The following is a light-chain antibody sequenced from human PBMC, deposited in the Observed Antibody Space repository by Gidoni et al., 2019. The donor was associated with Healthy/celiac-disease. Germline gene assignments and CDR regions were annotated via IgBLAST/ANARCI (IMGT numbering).Light chain of an antibody. CDR1: KIGSKS. J-gene: IGLJ1*01. CDR2: DDS. V-gene: IGLV3-21*02. CDR3: QVWDSSSDHPV. Sequence: SYVLTQPPSVSVAPGQTARITCGGNKIGSKSVHWYQQKPGQAPVLAVYDDSDGPSGIPERFSGSNSGNTATLTISRVEAGDEADYCCQVWDSSSDHPVFGTGTKVTVL.